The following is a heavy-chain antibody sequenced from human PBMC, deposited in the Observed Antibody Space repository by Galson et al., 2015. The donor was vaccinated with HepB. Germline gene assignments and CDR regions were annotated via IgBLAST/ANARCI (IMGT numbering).Heavy chain of an antibody. J-gene: IGHJ4*02. Sequence: SLRLSCAASGFTFSRHGIHWVRQAPGKGLECVAMIWHDGSTQLYADAVKGRITISRDKSKNKLYLQMNSLRAEDTAIYYCVRESLMAMVTFDLWGRGTLVTVSS. D-gene: IGHD5-18*01. CDR2: IWHDGSTQ. V-gene: IGHV3-33*01. CDR3: VRESLMAMVTFDL. CDR1: GFTFSRHG.